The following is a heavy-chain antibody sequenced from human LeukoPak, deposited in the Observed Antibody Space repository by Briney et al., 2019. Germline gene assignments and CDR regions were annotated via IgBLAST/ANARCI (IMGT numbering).Heavy chain of an antibody. D-gene: IGHD2-15*01. CDR1: GGSISSYY. V-gene: IGHV4-59*13. Sequence: PSETLSPTCTVSGGSISSYYWSWIRQPPGKGLEWIGYIYYSGSTNYNPSLKSRVTISVDTSKNQFSLKLSSVTAADTAVYYCARDLGGYCSGGSCYRPYYFDYWGQGTLVTVSS. CDR3: ARDLGGYCSGGSCYRPYYFDY. CDR2: IYYSGST. J-gene: IGHJ4*02.